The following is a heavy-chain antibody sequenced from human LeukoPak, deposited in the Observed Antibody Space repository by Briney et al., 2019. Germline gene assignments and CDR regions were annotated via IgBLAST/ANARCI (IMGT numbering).Heavy chain of an antibody. CDR1: GGXFSSYA. D-gene: IGHD5-24*01. V-gene: IGHV1-69*04. CDR2: IIPILGIA. CDR3: ARDIPGDGYNLDY. Sequence: ASVKVSCKASGGXFSSYAMSWVRQAPGQGLEWMGRIIPILGIANYAQKFQGRVTMTRDTSTSTVYMELSSLRSEDTAVYCCARDIPGDGYNLDYWGQGTLVTASS. J-gene: IGHJ4*02.